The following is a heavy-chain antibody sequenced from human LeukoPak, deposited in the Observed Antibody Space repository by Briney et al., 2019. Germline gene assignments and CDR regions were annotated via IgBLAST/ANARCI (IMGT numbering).Heavy chain of an antibody. D-gene: IGHD6-13*01. CDR2: INPNSGGT. J-gene: IGHJ1*01. CDR3: AREGYSSSPFQH. Sequence: ASVKVSCKASGYTFTGYYMHWVRQAPGQGLEWMGRINPNSGGTNYAQKFQGRVTMTRDTSISTAYMELSRLRSDDTAVYYCAREGYSSSPFQHWGQGTLATVSS. V-gene: IGHV1-2*06. CDR1: GYTFTGYY.